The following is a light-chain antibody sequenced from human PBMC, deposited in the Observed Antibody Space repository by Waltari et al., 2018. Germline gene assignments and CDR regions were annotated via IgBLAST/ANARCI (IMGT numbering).Light chain of an antibody. CDR2: QDT. CDR3: QVWDSSTVV. V-gene: IGLV3-1*01. CDR1: KLGDKY. Sequence: SYELTQPPSVSVSPGQTARITCSGDKLGDKYACWYQQKPGQSPVVVIYQDTKRPSGIPERFSGYNSGNTATLTISGTQAMDEADYFCQVWDSSTVVFGGGTKLTVL. J-gene: IGLJ3*02.